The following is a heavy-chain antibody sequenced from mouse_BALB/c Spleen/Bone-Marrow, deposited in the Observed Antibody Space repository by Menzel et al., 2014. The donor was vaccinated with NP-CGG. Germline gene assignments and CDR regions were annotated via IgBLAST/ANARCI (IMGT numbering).Heavy chain of an antibody. CDR1: GYTFSSYW. Sequence: VKLQESGAELMKPGASVKISCKATGYTFSSYWIEWVKQRPGHGLEWIGEILPGSGSIKYNEKFKGKATFTADTSSNTAYMQLGSLTSEDSAVYYCASRYDTMDYWGQGTSATVSS. CDR2: ILPGSGSI. CDR3: ASRYDTMDY. J-gene: IGHJ4*01. V-gene: IGHV1-9*01.